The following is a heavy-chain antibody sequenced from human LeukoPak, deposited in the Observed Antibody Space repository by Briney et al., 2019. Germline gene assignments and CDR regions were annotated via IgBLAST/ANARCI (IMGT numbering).Heavy chain of an antibody. J-gene: IGHJ4*02. CDR2: ISGSGGST. V-gene: IGHV3-23*01. CDR1: GFTFSSYA. CDR3: ARGYSSSWYGHFDY. D-gene: IGHD6-13*01. Sequence: GGSLRLSCAASGFTFSSYAVSWVRQAPGKGLEWVSAISGSGGSTYYADSVKGRFTISRDNSKNTLYLQMNSLRAEDTAVYYCARGYSSSWYGHFDYWGQGTLVTVSS.